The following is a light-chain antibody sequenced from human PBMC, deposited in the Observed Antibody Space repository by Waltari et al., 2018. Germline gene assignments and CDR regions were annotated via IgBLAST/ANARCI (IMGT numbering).Light chain of an antibody. Sequence: DIQMTQSPSPLSASVGDRVTITCRASQSISSYLAWYQQKPGKAPKLLISKASTLGSGVPARFSGSGSGTEFTLTISSLQPDDFATYYCQQYNRYSTFGQGTKVEIK. V-gene: IGKV1-5*03. CDR3: QQYNRYST. J-gene: IGKJ1*01. CDR1: QSISSY. CDR2: KAS.